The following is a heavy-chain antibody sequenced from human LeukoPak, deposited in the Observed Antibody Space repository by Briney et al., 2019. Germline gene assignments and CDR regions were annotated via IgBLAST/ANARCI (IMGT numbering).Heavy chain of an antibody. CDR1: GFTSSSYA. CDR3: TVYRSPSVPFDY. J-gene: IGHJ4*02. D-gene: IGHD4-11*01. V-gene: IGHV3-23*01. Sequence: GGSLRLSCAASGFTSSSYAMSWVRQAPGKGLEWVSAISGSGGSTYYADSVKGRFTISRDNSKNTLYLQMNSLRAEDTAVYYCTVYRSPSVPFDYWGQGTLVTVSS. CDR2: ISGSGGST.